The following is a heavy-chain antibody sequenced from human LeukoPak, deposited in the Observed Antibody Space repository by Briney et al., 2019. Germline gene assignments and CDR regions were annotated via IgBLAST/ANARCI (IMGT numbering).Heavy chain of an antibody. Sequence: SVKVSCKASGGTFSSNAISWVRQAPGQGLEWMGGIIPIFGTANYAQKFQGRVTITTDESTSTAYMELSSLRSEDMAVYYCARGVVVPAAMGADYWGQGTLVTVSS. J-gene: IGHJ4*02. CDR3: ARGVVVPAAMGADY. D-gene: IGHD2-2*01. V-gene: IGHV1-69*05. CDR1: GGTFSSNA. CDR2: IIPIFGTA.